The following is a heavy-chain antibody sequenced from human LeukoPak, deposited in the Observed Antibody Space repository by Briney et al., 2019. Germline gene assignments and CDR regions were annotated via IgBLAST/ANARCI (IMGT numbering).Heavy chain of an antibody. CDR3: ARSDGGFDY. V-gene: IGHV3-7*04. CDR2: IKGDGSEK. D-gene: IGHD5-24*01. CDR1: GFTFSSYW. Sequence: PGGSLRLSCAASGFTFSSYWMTWVRQAPGKGLEWVANIKGDGSEKHYVDSVKGRFTISRDNAKNSLYLQMNSLRGEDTAVYYCARSDGGFDYWGQGTLVTVSA. J-gene: IGHJ4*02.